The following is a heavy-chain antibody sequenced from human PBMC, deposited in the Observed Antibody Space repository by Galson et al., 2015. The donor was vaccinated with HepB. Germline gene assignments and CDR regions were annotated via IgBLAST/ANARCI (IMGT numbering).Heavy chain of an antibody. CDR3: ARGMLPRDYYGMDV. V-gene: IGHV1-69*06. CDR1: GGTFSSYA. J-gene: IGHJ6*02. CDR2: IIPIFGTA. D-gene: IGHD2-15*01. Sequence: SVKVSCKASGGTFSSYAISWVRQAPGQGLEWMGGIIPIFGTANYAQKFQGRVTITADKSTSAAYMELSSLRSEDTAVYYCARGMLPRDYYGMDVWGQGTTVTVSS.